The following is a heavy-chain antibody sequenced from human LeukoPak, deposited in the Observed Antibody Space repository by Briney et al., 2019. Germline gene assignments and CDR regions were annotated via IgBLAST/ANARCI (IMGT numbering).Heavy chain of an antibody. D-gene: IGHD6-6*01. Sequence: PGGTLRLSCAASGFTFSSYGMSWVRQAPGKGLEWVSAISGSGGSTYYADSVKGRFTISRDNSKNTLYLQMNSLRAEDTAVYYCARGFHEYSSHFDYWGQGTLVTVSS. CDR3: ARGFHEYSSHFDY. CDR1: GFTFSSYG. V-gene: IGHV3-23*01. J-gene: IGHJ4*02. CDR2: ISGSGGST.